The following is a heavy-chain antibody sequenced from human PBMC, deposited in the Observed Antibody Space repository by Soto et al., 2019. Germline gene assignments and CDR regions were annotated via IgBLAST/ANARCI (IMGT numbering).Heavy chain of an antibody. CDR2: IYYSGTT. J-gene: IGHJ3*01. D-gene: IGHD6-19*01. Sequence: QVQLQESGPGLVKPSQTLSLTCTVSGGSINSGVYYWSWIRQHPGKGLEWIGNIYYSGTTHYNPSLKSRVTISVDTSKNQFSLKLSSMTAADTAVYYCARISVAEVAFDFWGQGTMVTVSS. V-gene: IGHV4-31*03. CDR1: GGSINSGVYY. CDR3: ARISVAEVAFDF.